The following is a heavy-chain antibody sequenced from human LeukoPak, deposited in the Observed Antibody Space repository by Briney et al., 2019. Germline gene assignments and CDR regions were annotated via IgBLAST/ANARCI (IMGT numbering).Heavy chain of an antibody. V-gene: IGHV3-30*02. CDR2: IRYDGSNK. D-gene: IGHD4-23*01. J-gene: IGHJ4*02. CDR1: GFAFSSYG. Sequence: PGGSLRLSCAASGFAFSSYGMHWVRQAPGKGLEWVTFIRYDGSNKYYADSVKGRFTISRDNAKNKLYLQMNSLRAEDTAVYYCARDGGGYGGPDYWGQGTLVTVSS. CDR3: ARDGGGYGGPDY.